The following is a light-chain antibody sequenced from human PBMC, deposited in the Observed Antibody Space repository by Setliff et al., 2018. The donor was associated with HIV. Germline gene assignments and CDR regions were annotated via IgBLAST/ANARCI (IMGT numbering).Light chain of an antibody. Sequence: ALTQPASVSGSPGQSITISCTGTSSDVGGHNYVSWYQQHPGKAPKLIIYDVSNRPSGASNRFSGSKSGNTASLTISGLQAEDEADYYCSSYTNTPLYVFGTGTKVTVL. CDR2: DVS. J-gene: IGLJ1*01. V-gene: IGLV2-14*03. CDR1: SSDVGGHNY. CDR3: SSYTNTPLYV.